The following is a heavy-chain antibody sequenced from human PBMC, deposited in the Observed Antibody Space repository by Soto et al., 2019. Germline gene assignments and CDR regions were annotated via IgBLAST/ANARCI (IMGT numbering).Heavy chain of an antibody. CDR1: RVRYEVFV. CDR2: ITWNSGNI. D-gene: IGHD6-19*01. CDR3: AKDYSSGWYPEGNFDY. J-gene: IGHJ4*02. Sequence: ISFVFSRVRYEVFVMHGVRQNTGEGLEWVSGITWNSGNIVYADSVKGRFTISRDNSKNTLYLQMNSLRAEDTAVYYCAKDYSSGWYPEGNFDYWGQGILVTVSS. V-gene: IGHV3-9*01.